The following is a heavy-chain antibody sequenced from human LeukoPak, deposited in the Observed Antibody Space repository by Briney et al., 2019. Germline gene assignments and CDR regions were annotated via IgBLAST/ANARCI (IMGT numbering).Heavy chain of an antibody. CDR1: GFTFSSYA. J-gene: IGHJ4*02. Sequence: GGSLRLSCAASGFTFSSYAMHWVRQAPGKGLEWVAVISYDGSNKYYADSVKGRFTISRDDSKNTLYVQMNSLRAEDTAVYYCARESRIQLWLLDYWGQGTLVTVSS. D-gene: IGHD5-18*01. V-gene: IGHV3-30-3*01. CDR2: ISYDGSNK. CDR3: ARESRIQLWLLDY.